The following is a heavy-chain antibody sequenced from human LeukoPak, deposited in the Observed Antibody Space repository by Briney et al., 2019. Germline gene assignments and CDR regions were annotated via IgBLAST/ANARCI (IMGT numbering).Heavy chain of an antibody. V-gene: IGHV1-69*01. Sequence: ASVKVSCKASGGTFSIYAISWVRQAPGQGLEWMGGIIPIFGTANYAQKFQGRVTITADESTSTAYMELSSLRSEDTAVYYCARASSGSFTIDYWGQGTLVTVSS. D-gene: IGHD3-10*01. CDR3: ARASSGSFTIDY. J-gene: IGHJ4*02. CDR1: GGTFSIYA. CDR2: IIPIFGTA.